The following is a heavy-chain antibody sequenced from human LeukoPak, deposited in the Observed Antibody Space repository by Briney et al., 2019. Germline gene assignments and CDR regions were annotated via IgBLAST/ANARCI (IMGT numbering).Heavy chain of an antibody. Sequence: PSQTLSLTCTVSGASISSGDYYWSWLRQPPGKGLEWIGYIYYSGSTYYNPSLKSRVTISVDTSKNQFSLKLSSVTAADTAVYYCARDSIGGYSSGWYGPYFDYWGQGTLVTVSS. D-gene: IGHD6-19*01. CDR3: ARDSIGGYSSGWYGPYFDY. J-gene: IGHJ4*02. V-gene: IGHV4-30-4*01. CDR2: IYYSGST. CDR1: GASISSGDYY.